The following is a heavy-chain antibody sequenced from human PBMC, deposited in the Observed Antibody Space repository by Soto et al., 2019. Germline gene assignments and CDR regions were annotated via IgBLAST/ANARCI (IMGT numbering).Heavy chain of an antibody. CDR2: ICYTGNT. J-gene: IGHJ4*02. D-gene: IGHD1-26*01. CDR1: GGFISSSGSC. Sequence: QLQLQESGPGLVKPSETLSLTCTVSGGFISSSGSCWDWIRQPPGKGLEWIGSICYTGNTFYSPSLKTRVTISVDTSNIWFSLKLSSVVAADTAVYTCARRVGNRDYFDYWGQGTLVTVSS. CDR3: ARRVGNRDYFDY. V-gene: IGHV4-39*01.